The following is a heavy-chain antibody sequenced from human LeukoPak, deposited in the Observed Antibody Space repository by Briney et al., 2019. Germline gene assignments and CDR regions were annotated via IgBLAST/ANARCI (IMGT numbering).Heavy chain of an antibody. CDR1: GYTFTGYY. J-gene: IGHJ4*02. CDR3: AREEPDYGDYQINY. Sequence: ASVKVSCKASGYTFTGYYMHWVRQAPGQGLEWMGWINPNSGGTNYAQKFQGGVTMTRDTSISTAYMELSRLRSDDTAVYYCAREEPDYGDYQINYWGQGTLVTVSS. V-gene: IGHV1-2*02. CDR2: INPNSGGT. D-gene: IGHD4-17*01.